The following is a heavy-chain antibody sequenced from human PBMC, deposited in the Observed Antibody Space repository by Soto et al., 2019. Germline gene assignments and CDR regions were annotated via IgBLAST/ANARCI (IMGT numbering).Heavy chain of an antibody. CDR3: ARGRMEWLLPSHFDY. V-gene: IGHV4-34*01. CDR1: GGSFSGYY. CDR2: INHSGST. J-gene: IGHJ4*02. Sequence: SETLSLTCAVYGGSFSGYYWSWIRQPPGKGLEWIGEINHSGSTNYNPSLKSRVTKSVDTPKNQFSLKLSSVTAADTAVYYCARGRMEWLLPSHFDYWGQGTLVTVSS. D-gene: IGHD3-3*01.